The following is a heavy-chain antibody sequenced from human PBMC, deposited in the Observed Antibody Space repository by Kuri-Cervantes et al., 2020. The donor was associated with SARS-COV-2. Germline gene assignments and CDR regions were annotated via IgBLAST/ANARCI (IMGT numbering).Heavy chain of an antibody. V-gene: IGHV1-8*01. CDR1: GYTFTSYD. D-gene: IGHD3-22*01. CDR2: MNPNSGNT. CDR3: ARDNVEGYYDSSGYSI. J-gene: IGHJ4*02. Sequence: ASVKVSCKASGYTFTSYDINWVRQATGQGLEWMGWMNPNSGNTGYAQKFQGRVTMTRNTSISTAYMELSSLRSEDTAVYYCARDNVEGYYDSSGYSIWGQGTLVTVSS.